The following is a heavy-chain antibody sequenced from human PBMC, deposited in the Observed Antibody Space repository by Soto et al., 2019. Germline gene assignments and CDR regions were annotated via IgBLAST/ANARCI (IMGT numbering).Heavy chain of an antibody. CDR2: KHTSGTT. D-gene: IGHD3-16*01. CDR3: ARGGEFFVLDV. Sequence: SETLSLTCTVSGGSISGYYWTWIRQPAGKGLEWIGRKHTSGTTNYNPSLKSRVTMSIDTSTNQFSLNLSSVTAADTAVYYCARGGEFFVLDVWGQGTTVTVSS. V-gene: IGHV4-4*07. CDR1: GGSISGYY. J-gene: IGHJ6*02.